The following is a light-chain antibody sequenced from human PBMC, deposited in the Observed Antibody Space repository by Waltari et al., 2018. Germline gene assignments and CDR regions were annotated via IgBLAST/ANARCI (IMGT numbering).Light chain of an antibody. J-gene: IGKJ1*01. V-gene: IGKV3-20*01. Sequence: EIVLTQSPGTLSLSPGERATLSCRASQSISNYLAWYQQKPGQAPRLLIYDASTRATGIPDRFSGSGSGTDFSLTISRLEPEDFAVYYCQHYERLPVTFGQGTKVEIK. CDR3: QHYERLPVT. CDR1: QSISNY. CDR2: DAS.